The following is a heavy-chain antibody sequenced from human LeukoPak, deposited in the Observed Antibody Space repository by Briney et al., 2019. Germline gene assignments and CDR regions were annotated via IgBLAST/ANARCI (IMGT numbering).Heavy chain of an antibody. CDR2: ISYDGSNK. J-gene: IGHJ4*02. Sequence: GGSLRLSCAASGFTFSSYGMHWVRQAPGKGLEWVAVISYDGSNKYYADSVKGRFTISRDNSKNTLYLQMNSLRAEDTAVYYCAKDGGRYFDFCYFDYWGQGTLVTASS. CDR3: AKDGGRYFDFCYFDY. D-gene: IGHD3-9*01. V-gene: IGHV3-30*18. CDR1: GFTFSSYG.